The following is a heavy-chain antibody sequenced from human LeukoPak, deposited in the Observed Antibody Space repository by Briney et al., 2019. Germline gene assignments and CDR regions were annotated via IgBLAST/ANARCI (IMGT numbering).Heavy chain of an antibody. CDR3: ARDTGCDYHDAFDI. CDR2: IIPILGIT. Sequence: SVKVSCKASGGTFTSYAITWVRQAPGQGLECMGRIIPILGITNYAQMFQGRVTITADKSTSTAYMELSSLRSEDTAVYYCARDTGCDYHDAFDIWGQGTMVTVSS. J-gene: IGHJ3*02. V-gene: IGHV1-69*04. D-gene: IGHD1-26*01. CDR1: GGTFTSYA.